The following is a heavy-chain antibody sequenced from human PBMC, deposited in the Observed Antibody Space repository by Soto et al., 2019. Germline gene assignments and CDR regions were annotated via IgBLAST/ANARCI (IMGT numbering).Heavy chain of an antibody. D-gene: IGHD3-16*02. CDR3: ARLQGYPHY. Sequence: GGSLRLSCAASGFTFSSYEMNWVRQAPGKGLEWVSYTGSSGSTIYYADSVKGLFTISRDNAKNSLYLQMNSLRAEDTAVYYCARLQGYPHYWGQGTLVTVSS. CDR2: TGSSGSTI. CDR1: GFTFSSYE. J-gene: IGHJ4*02. V-gene: IGHV3-48*03.